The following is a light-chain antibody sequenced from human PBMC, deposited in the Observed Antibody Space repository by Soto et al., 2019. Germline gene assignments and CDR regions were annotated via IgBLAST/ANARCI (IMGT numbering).Light chain of an antibody. CDR2: AAS. Sequence: EIVLTQSPGTLSLSPGERATLFCRASQSVISNHLGWYRQKPGQAARLLIYAASSRATGIPDRFSGSGSGTEFTLTISRLESEDFAVYFCQQYGTSPRTFGQGTKVEIK. CDR3: QQYGTSPRT. V-gene: IGKV3-20*01. CDR1: QSVISNH. J-gene: IGKJ1*01.